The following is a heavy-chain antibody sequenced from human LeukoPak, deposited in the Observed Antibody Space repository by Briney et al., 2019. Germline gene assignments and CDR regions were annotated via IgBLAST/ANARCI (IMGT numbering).Heavy chain of an antibody. CDR3: AKDRYYYDSSGPYYFDY. CDR2: ISTSDGTT. D-gene: IGHD3-22*01. CDR1: AFTFSSYA. V-gene: IGHV3-23*01. Sequence: GGSLRLSCAASAFTFSSYAMSWVRQAPGKGLEWVSSISTSDGTTYYADSVKGRFTISRDNSKNTLYLQMNSLRAEDTAVYYCAKDRYYYDSSGPYYFDYWGQGTLVTVSS. J-gene: IGHJ4*02.